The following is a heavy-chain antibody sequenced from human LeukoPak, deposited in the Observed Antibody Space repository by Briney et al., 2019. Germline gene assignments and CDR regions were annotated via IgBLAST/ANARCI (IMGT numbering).Heavy chain of an antibody. Sequence: GGSLRLSCAASGFTFSSYWMSWVRQAPGKGLEWVSAIGGSGGFTYYADSVKGRFTISRDNSKNTLYLQMNSLRAEDTAVYYCALNGREVPSGAFDIWGQGTMVTVSS. CDR2: IGGSGGFT. D-gene: IGHD3-16*02. J-gene: IGHJ3*02. CDR1: GFTFSSYW. V-gene: IGHV3-23*01. CDR3: ALNGREVPSGAFDI.